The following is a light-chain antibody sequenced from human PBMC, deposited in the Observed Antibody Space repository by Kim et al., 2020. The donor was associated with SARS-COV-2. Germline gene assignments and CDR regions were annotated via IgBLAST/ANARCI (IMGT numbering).Light chain of an antibody. CDR2: RNN. CDR3: AAWDDSLSGWV. J-gene: IGLJ3*02. V-gene: IGLV1-47*01. CDR1: SSNIGSNY. Sequence: QSVLTQPPSASGTPGQRVTISCSGSSSNIGSNYVYWYQQLPGAAPKLLIYRNNQRPLGVPDRFSASKSATSASLAISGLRSEDEADYYCAAWDDSLSGWVFGGGTQLTVL.